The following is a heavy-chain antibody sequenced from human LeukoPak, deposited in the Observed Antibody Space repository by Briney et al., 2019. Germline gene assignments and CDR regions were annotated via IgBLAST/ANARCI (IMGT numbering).Heavy chain of an antibody. CDR2: IRSKAYGGTT. Sequence: PGGSLRLSCTAPGFTFGDYAMSWVRQAPGKGLEWVGFIRSKAYGGTTEYAASVKGRFTIPRDDSKSIAYLQMNSLKTEDTAVYYCTGRFLEWLLYSDYWGQGTLVTVSS. J-gene: IGHJ4*02. CDR1: GFTFGDYA. CDR3: TGRFLEWLLYSDY. V-gene: IGHV3-49*04. D-gene: IGHD3-3*01.